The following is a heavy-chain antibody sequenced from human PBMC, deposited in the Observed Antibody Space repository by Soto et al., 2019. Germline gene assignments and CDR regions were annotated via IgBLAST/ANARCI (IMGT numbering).Heavy chain of an antibody. V-gene: IGHV1-69*06. CDR2: LIPLFGTT. Sequence: QVQRVQSGAEVKKPGSSVKVSCEASGGTFSGHAISWVRQAPGQGPEWMGGLIPLFGTTQHAQNFQDRLTITADKSTSTAYMALTSLRLEDTSIYYCARGPNCGYRFDSWGQGTLVTVSS. J-gene: IGHJ4*02. CDR1: GGTFSGHA. CDR3: ARGPNCGYRFDS. D-gene: IGHD5-12*01.